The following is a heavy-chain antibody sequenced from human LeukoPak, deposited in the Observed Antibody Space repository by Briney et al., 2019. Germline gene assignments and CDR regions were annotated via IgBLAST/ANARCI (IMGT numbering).Heavy chain of an antibody. J-gene: IGHJ4*02. CDR1: GFTFSSYW. Sequence: GGSLRLSCAASGFTFSSYWMSWVRQAPGKGLEWVANIKQDGSEKYYVDSVKGRFTISRDNAKNSLYLQMNSLRAEDTAVYYCAATALLAVAGPHDYWGQGTLVTVSS. CDR2: IKQDGSEK. CDR3: AATALLAVAGPHDY. D-gene: IGHD6-19*01. V-gene: IGHV3-7*01.